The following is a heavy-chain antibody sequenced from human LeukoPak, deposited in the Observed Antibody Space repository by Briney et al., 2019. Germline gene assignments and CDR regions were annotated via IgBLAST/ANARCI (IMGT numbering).Heavy chain of an antibody. J-gene: IGHJ4*02. Sequence: GESLKISCKGSGYSFTSYWIGWVRQMPGKGLEWMGIIYPGDSDTRYSPSFQGQVTISADKSISTAYLQWSSLKASDTAMYYCARRDYDILTGYYNYFDYWGQGTLVTVFS. CDR2: IYPGDSDT. CDR3: ARRDYDILTGYYNYFDY. V-gene: IGHV5-51*01. CDR1: GYSFTSYW. D-gene: IGHD3-9*01.